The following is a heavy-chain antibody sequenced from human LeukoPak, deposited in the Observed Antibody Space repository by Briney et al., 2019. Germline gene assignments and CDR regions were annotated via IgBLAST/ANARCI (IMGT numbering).Heavy chain of an antibody. J-gene: IGHJ4*02. CDR1: GDTISTSDHY. V-gene: IGHV4-39*07. CDR3: ARASPGSGWSFDY. CDR2: IYYTGNT. Sequence: SETLSLTCSVSGDTISTSDHYWGWIRQPPGKGLEWIGSIYYTGNTYYNPSLKSRVTISVDTSKNQFSLKLSSVTAADTAVYYCARASPGSGWSFDYWGQGTLVTVSS. D-gene: IGHD6-19*01.